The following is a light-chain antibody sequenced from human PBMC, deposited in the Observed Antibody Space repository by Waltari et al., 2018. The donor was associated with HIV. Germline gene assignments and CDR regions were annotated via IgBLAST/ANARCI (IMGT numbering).Light chain of an antibody. CDR2: DTN. Sequence: SGSSSTIGNNFVSWYQQLPATAPKLLIYDTNKRPSGIPDRFSASKSGTSATLAITGLQTGDEAVYYCGTWDNNLSAFWVFGGGTKVTVL. CDR3: GTWDNNLSAFWV. CDR1: SSTIGNNF. J-gene: IGLJ3*02. V-gene: IGLV1-51*01.